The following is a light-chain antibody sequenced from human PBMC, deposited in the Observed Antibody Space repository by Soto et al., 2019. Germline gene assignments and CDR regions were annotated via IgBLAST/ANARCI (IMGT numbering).Light chain of an antibody. CDR2: GAS. CDR1: QSVSSN. CDR3: QHYNNWPRT. Sequence: EIVMTQSPATLSVSPEERATLSCSASQSVSSNLAWYQQKPGQAPRLLIYGASTRATGIPARFSGSGSGTEFTLTISSLQSEDFAVYYCQHYNNWPRTFGQGTKVEIK. J-gene: IGKJ1*01. V-gene: IGKV3-15*01.